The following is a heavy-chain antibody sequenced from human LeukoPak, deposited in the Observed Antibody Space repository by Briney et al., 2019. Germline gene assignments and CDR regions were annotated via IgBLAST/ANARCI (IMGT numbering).Heavy chain of an antibody. CDR2: ISSSGSTI. CDR1: GFTFSDYS. D-gene: IGHD6-19*01. Sequence: GGSLRLSRAASGFTFSDYSLTWIRQAPGKGLEWVSYISSSGSTIYYADSVKGRFTISRDNAKNSLYLQMNSLRAEDTAVYYCARGKYSSGWYGDYWGQGTLVTVSS. V-gene: IGHV3-11*04. CDR3: ARGKYSSGWYGDY. J-gene: IGHJ4*02.